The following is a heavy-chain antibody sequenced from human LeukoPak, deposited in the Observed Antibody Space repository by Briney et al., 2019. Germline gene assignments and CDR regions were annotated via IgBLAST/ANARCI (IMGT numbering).Heavy chain of an antibody. J-gene: IGHJ4*02. Sequence: ASVKVSCKPSGYTFTGYYIHWVRQAPGQGLQWMGWINPNSGGTKYAQKFQGRVTMTRDTSISTSYMDLNRLTSDDTAIYFCTRDLTRGGDYWGQGTLVTVSS. CDR1: GYTFTGYY. D-gene: IGHD3-3*01. CDR3: TRDLTRGGDY. V-gene: IGHV1-2*02. CDR2: INPNSGGT.